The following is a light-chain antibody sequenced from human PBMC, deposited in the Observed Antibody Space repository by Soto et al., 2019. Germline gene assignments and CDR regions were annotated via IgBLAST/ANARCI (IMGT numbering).Light chain of an antibody. CDR1: SGHSSYA. V-gene: IGLV4-69*01. CDR2: LNSDGSH. J-gene: IGLJ2*01. CDR3: QTWGTGIYVV. Sequence: QPVLTQSPSASASLGASVKHTCTLSSGHSSYAIAWHQQQPEKGPRYLMKLNSDGSHSKGDGIPDRFSGSSSGAERYLTISSLQSEDEADYYCQTWGTGIYVVFGGGTKLTVL.